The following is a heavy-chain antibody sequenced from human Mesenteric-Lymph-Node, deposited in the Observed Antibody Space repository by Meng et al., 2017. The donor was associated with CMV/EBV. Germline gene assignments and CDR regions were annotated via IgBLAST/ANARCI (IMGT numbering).Heavy chain of an antibody. Sequence: GGSLRLSCAASGFTFSGYAMHWVRQAPGKGLEWVAVISYDGSNKYYADSVKGRFTISRDNAKNSLYLQMNSLRAEDTAVYYCARRGYYYYYGMDVWGQGTTVTVSS. CDR1: GFTFSGYA. CDR3: ARRGYYYYYGMDV. CDR2: ISYDGSNK. J-gene: IGHJ6*02. V-gene: IGHV3-30*04.